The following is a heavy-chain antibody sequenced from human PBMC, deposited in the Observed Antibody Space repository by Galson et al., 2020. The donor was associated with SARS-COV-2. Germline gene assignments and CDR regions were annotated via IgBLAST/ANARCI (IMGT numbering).Heavy chain of an antibody. D-gene: IGHD3-10*01. CDR2: IWYDGSNK. J-gene: IGHJ4*01. Sequence: GGSLRLSCAASRFTFSSYGMHWVRQAPGKGLEWVAVIWYDGSNKYYADSVKGRFTISRDNDRNSLYLQMDNLRAEDTAVYYCTEDDTERARGVVQDWGPGTLVIVSS. CDR1: RFTFSSYG. CDR3: TEDDTERARGVVQD. V-gene: IGHV3-33*03.